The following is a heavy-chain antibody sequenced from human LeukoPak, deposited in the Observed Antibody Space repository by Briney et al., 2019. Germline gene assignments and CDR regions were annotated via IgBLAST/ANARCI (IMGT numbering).Heavy chain of an antibody. CDR2: IIPIFGTA. V-gene: IGHV1-69*13. Sequence: SVKVSCKASGGTFSSYAISWVRQAPGQGLEWMGGIIPIFGTANYAQKFQGRVTITADESTSTAYMELSSLRSEDTAVYYCARDPIAWAAKRPKGHYYYYGMDVWGQGTTVTVSS. CDR1: GGTFSSYA. J-gene: IGHJ6*02. CDR3: ARDPIAWAAKRPKGHYYYYGMDV. D-gene: IGHD2-15*01.